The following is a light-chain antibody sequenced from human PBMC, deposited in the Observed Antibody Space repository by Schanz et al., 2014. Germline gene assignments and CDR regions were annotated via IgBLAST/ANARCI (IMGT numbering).Light chain of an antibody. J-gene: IGLJ3*02. CDR1: ASDVGGYNY. Sequence: QSALTQPASVSGSPGQSITISCTGTASDVGGYNYVSWYQQHPGKAPKLMIYEVSKRPSGVPDRFSGSKSGTSASLAIIGLQSEDEADYYCATWDDGLTARVFGGGTKLTVL. CDR2: EVS. CDR3: ATWDDGLTARV. V-gene: IGLV2-14*01.